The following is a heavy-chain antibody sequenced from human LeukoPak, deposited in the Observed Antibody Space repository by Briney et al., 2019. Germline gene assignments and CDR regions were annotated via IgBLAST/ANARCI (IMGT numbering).Heavy chain of an antibody. J-gene: IGHJ4*02. CDR1: GYTFSNNY. CDR2: INPNSGGT. V-gene: IGHV1-2*02. D-gene: IGHD4-17*01. CDR3: AREGIDYGDYPFDY. Sequence: ASVKVSCKASGYTFSNNYIHWVRQAPGQGLEWMGWINPNSGGTNYAQKFQGRVTMTRDTSIGTAYMELSRLRSDDTAVYYCAREGIDYGDYPFDYWGQGTLVTVSS.